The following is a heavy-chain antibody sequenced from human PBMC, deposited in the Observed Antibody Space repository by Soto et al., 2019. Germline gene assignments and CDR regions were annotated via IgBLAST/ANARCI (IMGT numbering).Heavy chain of an antibody. J-gene: IGHJ6*02. CDR1: GFTFTTSA. V-gene: IGHV1-58*01. CDR2: IVVGSDNT. CDR3: AATSLLWLLRADYAMDV. D-gene: IGHD3-22*01. Sequence: ASVKVSCKASGFTFTTSAVQWVRQARGQRLEWIGWIVVGSDNTNYAQKFQERVTITRDMSTTTAYMELSSLRSEDTAVYYCAATSLLWLLRADYAMDVWGQGTTVTVSS.